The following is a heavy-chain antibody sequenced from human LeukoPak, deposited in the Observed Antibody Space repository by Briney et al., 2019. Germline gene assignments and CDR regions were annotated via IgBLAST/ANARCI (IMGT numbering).Heavy chain of an antibody. CDR1: GFTFSSYA. J-gene: IGHJ4*02. CDR3: AKTLSMVRGFDY. D-gene: IGHD3-10*01. CDR2: ISGSGGST. Sequence: GGSLRLSCAASGFTFSSYAMHWVRQAPGKGLEWVSAISGSGGSTYYADSVKGRFTISRDNSKNTLYLQMNSLRAEDTAVYYCAKTLSMVRGFDYWGQGTLVTVSS. V-gene: IGHV3-23*01.